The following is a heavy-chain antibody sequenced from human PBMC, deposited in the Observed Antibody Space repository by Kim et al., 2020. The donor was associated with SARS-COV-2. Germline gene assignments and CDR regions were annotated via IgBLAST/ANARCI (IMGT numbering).Heavy chain of an antibody. J-gene: IGHJ6*03. Sequence: SETLSLTCTVSGGSISSSSYYWGWIRQPPGKGLEWIGSIYYSGSTYYNPSLKSRVTISVDTSKNQFSLKLSSVTAADTAVYYCARHRGDCTNGVCYSKPRDYYMDVWGKGTTVTVSS. CDR1: GGSISSSSYY. CDR2: IYYSGST. CDR3: ARHRGDCTNGVCYSKPRDYYMDV. D-gene: IGHD2-8*01. V-gene: IGHV4-39*01.